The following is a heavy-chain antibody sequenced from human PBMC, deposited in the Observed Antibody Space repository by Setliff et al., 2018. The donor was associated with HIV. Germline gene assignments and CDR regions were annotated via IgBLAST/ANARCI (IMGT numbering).Heavy chain of an antibody. D-gene: IGHD6-6*01. CDR3: ARGFRSSSALYWYDP. V-gene: IGHV4-4*07. CDR2: IYVSGSA. J-gene: IGHJ5*02. Sequence: LSLTCSVSGGSISTYYWSWIRQPAGKGLEWLGRIYVSGSAMYNPFLKSRVTMSVDTSKNQFSLKLSSVTAADTVVSYCARGFRSSSALYWYDPWGQGTLVTVSS. CDR1: GGSISTYY.